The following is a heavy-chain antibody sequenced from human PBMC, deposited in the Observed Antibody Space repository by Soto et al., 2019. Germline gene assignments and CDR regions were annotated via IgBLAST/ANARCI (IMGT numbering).Heavy chain of an antibody. Sequence: QVQLVQSGAEVKKPGASVKVSCKASGYTFTSYYMHWVRQAPGQGLEWMGIINPSGGSTSYGQKFQGRVTMTRDTSTSTVYMELSSLRSEDTAVYYCARENYDFWSGLDWGQGTLVTVSS. CDR2: INPSGGST. J-gene: IGHJ4*02. CDR3: ARENYDFWSGLD. D-gene: IGHD3-3*01. CDR1: GYTFTSYY. V-gene: IGHV1-46*03.